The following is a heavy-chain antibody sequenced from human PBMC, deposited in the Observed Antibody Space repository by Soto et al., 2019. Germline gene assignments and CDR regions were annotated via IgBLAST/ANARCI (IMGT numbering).Heavy chain of an antibody. CDR1: GNSIASTW. V-gene: IGHV5-51*01. J-gene: IGHJ4*02. D-gene: IGHD2-15*01. Sequence: HGESLKISCKGSGNSIASTWIGWVRQMPGKGLEWMGIIYVGDSDTRYSPSFQGQVTISADKSINTAYLQWSSLKASDTAMYYCAKSGPCSGDTCYRHVDYWGQGTVVTVSS. CDR2: IYVGDSDT. CDR3: AKSGPCSGDTCYRHVDY.